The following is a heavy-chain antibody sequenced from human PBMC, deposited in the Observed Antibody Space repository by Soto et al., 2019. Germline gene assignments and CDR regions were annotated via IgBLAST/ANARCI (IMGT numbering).Heavy chain of an antibody. CDR1: GGSISSGGYS. V-gene: IGHV4-30-2*01. CDR3: ARAYYYDSSGPIDY. D-gene: IGHD3-22*01. Sequence: PSETLSLTCAVSGGSISSGGYSWSWIRQPPGKGLEWIGDIYHSGSTYYNPSLKNRVTISIDRSKNQFSLKLSSVTAADTAVYYCARAYYYDSSGPIDYWGQGTLVTVSS. J-gene: IGHJ4*02. CDR2: IYHSGST.